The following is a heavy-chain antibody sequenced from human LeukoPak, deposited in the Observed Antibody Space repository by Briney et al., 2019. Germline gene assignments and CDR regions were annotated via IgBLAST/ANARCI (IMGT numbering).Heavy chain of an antibody. V-gene: IGHV1-2*02. Sequence: ASVKVSCKASGYTFTGYYMHWVRQAPGQGLEWMGWINPNSGGTNYAQKSQGRVTMTRDTSISTAYMELSRLRSDDTAVYYCARGGPHCSSTSCLTFDPWGQGTLVTVSS. CDR3: ARGGPHCSSTSCLTFDP. D-gene: IGHD2-2*01. CDR1: GYTFTGYY. J-gene: IGHJ5*02. CDR2: INPNSGGT.